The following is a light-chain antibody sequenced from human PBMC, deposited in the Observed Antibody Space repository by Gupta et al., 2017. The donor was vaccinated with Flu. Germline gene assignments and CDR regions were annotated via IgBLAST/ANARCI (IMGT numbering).Light chain of an antibody. V-gene: IGLV1-47*01. CDR2: RNN. J-gene: IGLJ3*02. CDR3: AASDASMSGQV. Sequence: QSVLTQPPSASGTPGQRVTISCSGSSSNIGSNYVYWYQQLPRTAPKLLIYRNNQRPSGVPDRFSASKYGTSASVATSGLRAEDEADYYCAASDASMSGQVFGGGTKLTVL. CDR1: SSNIGSNY.